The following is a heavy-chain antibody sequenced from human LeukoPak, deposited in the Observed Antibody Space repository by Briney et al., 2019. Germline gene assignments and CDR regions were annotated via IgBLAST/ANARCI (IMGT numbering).Heavy chain of an antibody. J-gene: IGHJ6*03. CDR1: GYIFTDYA. V-gene: IGHV1-3*01. CDR2: MNGGNGNT. Sequence: GASVKVSCKASGYIFTDYAIHWLRQAPGQRPEWVGWMNGGNGNTKYSQKFQGRITLIRDTSADTAYMELSSLRHDDLAVYYCARGRGTSGSNRDFYYYYYMDVWGKGTTVTVSS. D-gene: IGHD2-15*01. CDR3: ARGRGTSGSNRDFYYYYYMDV.